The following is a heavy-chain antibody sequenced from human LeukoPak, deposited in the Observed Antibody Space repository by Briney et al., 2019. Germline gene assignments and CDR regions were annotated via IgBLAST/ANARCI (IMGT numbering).Heavy chain of an antibody. CDR3: ARTLGYCSGGSCYSSDAFDI. CDR1: GYTFTSYD. J-gene: IGHJ3*02. D-gene: IGHD2-15*01. V-gene: IGHV1-8*01. Sequence: ASVKVSCKASGYTFTSYDINWVRQATGQGLEWMGWMNPNSGNTGYAQKFQGRVTMTRNTSISTAYMELSSLRSEDTAVYYCARTLGYCSGGSCYSSDAFDIWGQGTVVTVSS. CDR2: MNPNSGNT.